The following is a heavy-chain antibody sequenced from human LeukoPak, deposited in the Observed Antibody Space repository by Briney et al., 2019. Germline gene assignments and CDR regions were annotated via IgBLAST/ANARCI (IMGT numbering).Heavy chain of an antibody. CDR1: GGSISSYY. D-gene: IGHD6-13*01. CDR3: ARPQAYSSSWYAEYFQH. CDR2: IYTSGST. Sequence: SETLSLTCTVSGGSISSYYWSWIRQPAGKGLEWIGRIYTSGSTNYNPSLKSRVTMSVDTSKNQFSLKLSSVTAADTAVYYCARPQAYSSSWYAEYFQHWGQGTLVTVSS. V-gene: IGHV4-4*07. J-gene: IGHJ1*01.